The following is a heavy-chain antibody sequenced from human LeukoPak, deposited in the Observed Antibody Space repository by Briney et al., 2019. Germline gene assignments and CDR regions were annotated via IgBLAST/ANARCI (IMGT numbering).Heavy chain of an antibody. J-gene: IGHJ2*01. CDR1: GYTFTSYY. CDR2: INPSGGST. Sequence: ASVKVSCKASGYTFTSYYMHWVRQAPGQGLEWMGIINPSGGSTGYAQKFQGRVTMTRDTSTSTVYMELSSLRSEDTAVYYCATFGPYYYDSSGYYPWYFDLWGRGTLVTVSS. D-gene: IGHD3-22*01. CDR3: ATFGPYYYDSSGYYPWYFDL. V-gene: IGHV1-46*01.